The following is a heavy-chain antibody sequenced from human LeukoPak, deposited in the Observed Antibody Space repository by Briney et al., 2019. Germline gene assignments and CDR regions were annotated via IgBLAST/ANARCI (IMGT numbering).Heavy chain of an antibody. CDR2: INPSGGST. V-gene: IGHV1-46*01. CDR1: GYTFTSYY. J-gene: IGHJ6*02. CDR3: ARGTYYDFWSGYYYYYYGMDV. D-gene: IGHD3-3*01. Sequence: AASVKVSCKASGYTFTSYYMHWVRQAPGQGLEWMGIINPSGGSTSYAQKFQGRVTMTRDTSTSTVYMELSSLRSEDTAVYYCARGTYYDFWSGYYYYYYGMDVWGQGTTVTVSS.